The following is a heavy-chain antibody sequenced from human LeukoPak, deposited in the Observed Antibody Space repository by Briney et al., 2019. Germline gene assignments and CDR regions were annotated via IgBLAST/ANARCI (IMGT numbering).Heavy chain of an antibody. D-gene: IGHD5-18*01. CDR3: ARSTARTNDAFDI. J-gene: IGHJ3*02. CDR2: ISSSSSYI. Sequence: GGSLRLSCAASGFTFSSYSMNWVRQAPGKGLEWVSSISSSSSYIYYADSVKGRFTISRDSAKNSLHLQMNSLRAEDTAVYYCARSTARTNDAFDIWGQGTMVTVSS. V-gene: IGHV3-21*01. CDR1: GFTFSSYS.